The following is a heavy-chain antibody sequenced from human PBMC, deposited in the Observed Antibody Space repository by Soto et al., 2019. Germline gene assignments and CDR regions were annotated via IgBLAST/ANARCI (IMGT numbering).Heavy chain of an antibody. Sequence: GGSLRLSCAASGFTFSSYAMSWVRQAPGKGLEWVSAISGSGGSTYYADSVKGRFTISRDNSKNTLYLQMNSLRAEDTAVYYCAKGVLDCSGGSCYPGDAFDIWGQGTMVTVS. D-gene: IGHD2-15*01. V-gene: IGHV3-23*01. CDR3: AKGVLDCSGGSCYPGDAFDI. CDR2: ISGSGGST. CDR1: GFTFSSYA. J-gene: IGHJ3*02.